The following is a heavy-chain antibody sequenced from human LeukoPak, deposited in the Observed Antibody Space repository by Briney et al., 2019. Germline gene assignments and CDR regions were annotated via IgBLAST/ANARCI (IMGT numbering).Heavy chain of an antibody. CDR3: AGEATRHLEWLLDWFDP. V-gene: IGHV3-7*01. J-gene: IGHJ5*02. CDR2: IKQDGSEK. Sequence: GGSLRLSCAASGFTFSSYWMSWVRQAPGKGLEWVANIKQDGSEKYYVDSVKGRFTISRDNAKNSLYLQMNSLRAEDTAVYYCAGEATRHLEWLLDWFDPWGQGTLVTVSS. D-gene: IGHD3-3*01. CDR1: GFTFSSYW.